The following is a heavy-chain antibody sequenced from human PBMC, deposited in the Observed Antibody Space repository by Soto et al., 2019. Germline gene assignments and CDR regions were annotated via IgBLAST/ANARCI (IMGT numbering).Heavy chain of an antibody. CDR2: LSGSSSTI. CDR1: GFTFSTYS. V-gene: IGHV3-48*02. D-gene: IGHD6-13*01. Sequence: GGPLRLSCAASGFTFSTYSMNWVRQAPGKGLEWVSYLSGSSSTIYYADSVKGRFTISRDNAKNSLHLQMNSLRDEDTAVYYCARERSGSWYEDYYYYYGMDVWGQGTTVTVSS. CDR3: ARERSGSWYEDYYYYYGMDV. J-gene: IGHJ6*02.